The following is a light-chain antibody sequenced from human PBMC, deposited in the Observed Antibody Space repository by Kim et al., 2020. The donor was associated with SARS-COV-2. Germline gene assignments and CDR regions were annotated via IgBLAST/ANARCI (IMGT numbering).Light chain of an antibody. CDR3: CSYAGSYTWV. V-gene: IGLV2-11*01. CDR2: DVS. J-gene: IGLJ3*02. CDR1: STDVGGYNY. Sequence: GQLGTSSCTGTSTDVGGYNYVSWYQQHTGKAPKLMIYDVSKRPAGVPDRFSGSKSGNKASLTISGLQAEDEADYYCCSYAGSYTWVFGGGTQLTVL.